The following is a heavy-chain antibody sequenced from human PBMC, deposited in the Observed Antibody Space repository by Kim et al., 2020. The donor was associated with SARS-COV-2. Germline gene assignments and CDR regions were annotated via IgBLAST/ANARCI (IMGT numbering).Heavy chain of an antibody. J-gene: IGHJ4*02. D-gene: IGHD3-16*01. CDR3: ARGGGTFDS. CDR2: WLT. Sequence: WLTDYAVSVKSRITVSPDPSRSEFSLHLDSVTPDDTAVYYCARGGGTFDSWGQGTLVTVSS. V-gene: IGHV6-1*01.